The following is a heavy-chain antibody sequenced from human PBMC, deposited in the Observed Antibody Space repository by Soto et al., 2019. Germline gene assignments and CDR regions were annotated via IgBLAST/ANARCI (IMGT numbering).Heavy chain of an antibody. V-gene: IGHV4-34*01. CDR3: ARDSHDLLTGPPWVWYFDL. Sequence: QVQLQQWGAGPLRPLETLSLTCGVSGGAFSGYYWAWIRQSPGKGLEWIGEINDRGSINYNPSLKSRVSISADTSKNPYSRNRRSVTAASTAVYYCARDSHDLLTGPPWVWYFDLWGRGTQVTVSS. D-gene: IGHD3-9*01. J-gene: IGHJ2*01. CDR2: INDRGSI. CDR1: GGAFSGYY.